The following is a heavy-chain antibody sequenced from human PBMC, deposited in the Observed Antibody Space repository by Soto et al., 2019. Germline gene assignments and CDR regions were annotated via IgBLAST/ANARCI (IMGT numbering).Heavy chain of an antibody. D-gene: IGHD3-22*01. CDR3: ARQHNYYDSSGHGQYYYGMDV. J-gene: IGHJ6*02. V-gene: IGHV5-51*01. CDR2: IYPGDSDT. Sequence: PGESLKISCKGSGYSFTSYWIGWVRQMPGKGLEWMGIIYPGDSDTRYSPSFQGQVTISADKSISTAYLQWSSLKASDTAMYYCARQHNYYDSSGHGQYYYGMDVWGQGTTGTAP. CDR1: GYSFTSYW.